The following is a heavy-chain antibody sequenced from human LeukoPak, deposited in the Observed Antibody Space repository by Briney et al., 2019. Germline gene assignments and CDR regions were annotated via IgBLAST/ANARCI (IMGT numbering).Heavy chain of an antibody. Sequence: SETLSLTCAVSGGSFSGYYWSWIRQPPGKGLEWIGEINHSGSTNYNPSLKSRVTISVDTFKNQFSLKLSSVTAADTAVYYCARLILNYDFWSGYYPFDYWGQGTLVTVSS. D-gene: IGHD3-3*01. V-gene: IGHV4-34*01. CDR2: INHSGST. J-gene: IGHJ4*02. CDR1: GGSFSGYY. CDR3: ARLILNYDFWSGYYPFDY.